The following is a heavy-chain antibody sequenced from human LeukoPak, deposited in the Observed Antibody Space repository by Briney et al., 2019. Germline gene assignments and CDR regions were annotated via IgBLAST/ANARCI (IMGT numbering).Heavy chain of an antibody. V-gene: IGHV3-48*04. J-gene: IGHJ6*03. CDR2: ISSSSSTI. Sequence: QPGGSLRLSCAASGFTFSSYSMNWVRQAPGKGLEWVSYISSSSSTIYYADSVKGRFTISRDNAKNSLYLQMNSLRAEDTAVYYCAREVPAALATYMDVWGKGTTVTVSS. CDR3: AREVPAALATYMDV. CDR1: GFTFSSYS. D-gene: IGHD2-2*01.